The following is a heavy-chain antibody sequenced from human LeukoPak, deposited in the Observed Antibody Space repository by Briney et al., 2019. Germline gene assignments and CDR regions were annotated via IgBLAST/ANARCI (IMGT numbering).Heavy chain of an antibody. D-gene: IGHD2-21*02. V-gene: IGHV3-11*01. CDR2: ISSSGSTI. J-gene: IGHJ3*01. CDR1: GFTFSDYY. CDR3: ASHTVVVTATRDAFAF. Sequence: GGSLRLSCAASGFTFSDYYMSWIRQAPGKGLEWVSYISSSGSTIYYAVSVKGRFTISRDNAKNSLYLQMNSLRAEDTAVYYCASHTVVVTATRDAFAFWGQGTMVTVSS.